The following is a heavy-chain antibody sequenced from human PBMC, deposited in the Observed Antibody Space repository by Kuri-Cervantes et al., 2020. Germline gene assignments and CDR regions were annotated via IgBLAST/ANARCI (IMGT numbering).Heavy chain of an antibody. Sequence: ASVKVSCKASGGTFSSYAISWVRQAPGQGLEWMGWINPNSGGTNYAQKFQGRVTMTRDTSISTAYMELSRLRSDDTAVYYCARDSFIDGRDYFDYWGQGTLVTVSS. J-gene: IGHJ4*02. CDR2: INPNSGGT. CDR1: GGTFSSYA. CDR3: ARDSFIDGRDYFDY. V-gene: IGHV1-2*02.